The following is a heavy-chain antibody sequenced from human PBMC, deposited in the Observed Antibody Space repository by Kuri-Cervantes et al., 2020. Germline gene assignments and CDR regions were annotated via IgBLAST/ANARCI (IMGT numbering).Heavy chain of an antibody. CDR3: ARENRPKRSFDY. CDR2: IYYSGTT. CDR1: GYSISSGYY. J-gene: IGHJ4*02. Sequence: SETLSLTCAVSGYSISSGYYWGWIRQTPGKGLEWIGSIYYSGTTYYNPSLNSRVTMSVDTSKNQFSLKLRSVTAADTAVYYCARENRPKRSFDYWGQGTLVTVSS. V-gene: IGHV4-38-2*02.